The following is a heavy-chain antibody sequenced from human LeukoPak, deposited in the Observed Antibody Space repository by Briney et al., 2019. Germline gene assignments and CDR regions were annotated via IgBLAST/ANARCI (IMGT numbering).Heavy chain of an antibody. J-gene: IGHJ4*02. CDR3: ATGQGYYDFWTAKPHGPYVWVYFDY. D-gene: IGHD3-3*01. CDR1: GGSISSGGYY. Sequence: EPSETLSLTCAVSGGSISSGGYYWSWIRQHPGKGLEWIGYIYYSGSTYYNPSLKSRVTISVDTSKNQFSLKLSSVTAADTAVYYCATGQGYYDFWTAKPHGPYVWVYFDYWGQGTLVTVSS. V-gene: IGHV4-31*11. CDR2: IYYSGST.